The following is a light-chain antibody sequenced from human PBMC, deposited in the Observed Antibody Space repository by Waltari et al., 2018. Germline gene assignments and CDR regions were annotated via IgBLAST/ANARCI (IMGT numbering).Light chain of an antibody. CDR1: QSISSY. CDR2: AAS. J-gene: IGKJ1*01. V-gene: IGKV1-39*01. CDR3: QQSYSTPTT. Sequence: DIQMTQSPSSLSASVGDRVTIPCRASQSISSYLNWYQQKPGKAPKLLIYAASSLQSGVPSRFSGSGSGTDFTLTISSLQPEEFATYYCQQSYSTPTTFGQGTKVEIK.